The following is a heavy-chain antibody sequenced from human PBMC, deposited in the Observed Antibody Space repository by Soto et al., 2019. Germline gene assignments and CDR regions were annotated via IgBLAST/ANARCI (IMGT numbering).Heavy chain of an antibody. CDR1: GYTFTSYY. Sequence: ASVKFSCKASGYTFTSYYMHWVRQAPGQGLEWMGIINPSGGSTSYAQKFQGRVTMTRDTSTSTVYMELSSLRSEDTAVYYCARIPLGYCSSTSCRLLDYWGQGTLVTVSS. CDR2: INPSGGST. CDR3: ARIPLGYCSSTSCRLLDY. V-gene: IGHV1-46*01. D-gene: IGHD2-2*01. J-gene: IGHJ4*02.